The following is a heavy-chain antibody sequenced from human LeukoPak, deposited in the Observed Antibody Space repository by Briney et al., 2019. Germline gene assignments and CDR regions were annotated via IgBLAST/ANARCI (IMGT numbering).Heavy chain of an antibody. V-gene: IGHV3-9*01. Sequence: GGSLRLSCAASGFTFDDYAMHWVRQAPGKGLEWVSGISWNSGSIGYADSVKGRFTISRDNAKNSLYLQMNSLRAEDTAVYYCARGNGHYFDYWGQGTLVTVSS. CDR1: GFTFDDYA. CDR3: ARGNGHYFDY. J-gene: IGHJ4*02. CDR2: ISWNSGSI.